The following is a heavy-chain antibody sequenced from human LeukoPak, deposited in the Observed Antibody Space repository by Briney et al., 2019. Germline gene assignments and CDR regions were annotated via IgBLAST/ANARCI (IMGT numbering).Heavy chain of an antibody. Sequence: SETLSLTCAVYGGSFSGYYWSWIRQPPGKGLEWIGEINHSGSTNYNPSLKSRVTISVDTSKNQFSLKLSSVTAADTAVHYCVTGEEEGEYYFDYWGQGTLVTVSS. V-gene: IGHV4-34*01. CDR2: INHSGST. CDR1: GGSFSGYY. J-gene: IGHJ4*02. CDR3: VTGEEEGEYYFDY. D-gene: IGHD3-10*01.